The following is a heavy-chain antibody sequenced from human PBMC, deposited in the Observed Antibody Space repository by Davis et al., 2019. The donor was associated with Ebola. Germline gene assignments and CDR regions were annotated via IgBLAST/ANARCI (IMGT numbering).Heavy chain of an antibody. CDR2: IKQDGSEK. J-gene: IGHJ6*03. CDR3: ARGDSPGYYYMDV. Sequence: PGGSLRLSCAASGLTFSKAWMSWVRQAPGKGLEWVANIKQDGSEKYYVDSVKGRFTISRDNAKNSLYLQMNSLRDEDTAVYYCARGDSPGYYYMDVWGKGTTVTVSS. CDR1: GLTFSKAW. V-gene: IGHV3-7*01.